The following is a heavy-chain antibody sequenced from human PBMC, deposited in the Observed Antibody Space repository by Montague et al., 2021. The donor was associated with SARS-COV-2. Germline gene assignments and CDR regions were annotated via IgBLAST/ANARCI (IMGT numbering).Heavy chain of an antibody. V-gene: IGHV4-31*03. Sequence: TLSLTCTVSGGSINSGGYYWSWIRQHPGKGLEWVGYIFHSGRTYYNPSLKSRVSISLDTSKNQFSLKLSSVTAADTAFYYCARDYYDSSGYPGFAFDIWGHGTIITVSS. J-gene: IGHJ3*02. CDR2: IFHSGRT. D-gene: IGHD3-22*01. CDR1: GGSINSGGYY. CDR3: ARDYYDSSGYPGFAFDI.